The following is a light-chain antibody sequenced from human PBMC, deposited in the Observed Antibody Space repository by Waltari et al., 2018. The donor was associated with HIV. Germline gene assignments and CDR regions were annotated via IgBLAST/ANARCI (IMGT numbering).Light chain of an antibody. CDR2: DVN. J-gene: IGLJ2*01. V-gene: IGLV2-23*02. CDR1: SSDVGAYNY. CDR3: CSYAGSSTVV. Sequence: QSALTQPASVSGSPGQSITISCTGTSSDVGAYNYVSWYQQHSGKAPKLMIYDVNKRPSGVSNRFSGSKSGNTASLTISGLQAEDEADYYCCSYAGSSTVVFGGGTKLTVL.